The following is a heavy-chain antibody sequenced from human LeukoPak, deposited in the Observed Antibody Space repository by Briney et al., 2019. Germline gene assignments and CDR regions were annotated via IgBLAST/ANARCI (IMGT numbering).Heavy chain of an antibody. CDR1: GFTFSSYA. CDR2: ISGSGGST. V-gene: IGHV3-23*01. Sequence: GGSLRLSCAASGFTFSSYAMSWVRQAPGKGLEGVSAISGSGGSTYYADSVKGRFTISRDNSKNTLYLQMNTLRAEDTAVYYCAKVAHYYGSGSYYEYYSDFWGQGTLVTVSS. CDR3: AKVAHYYGSGSYYEYYSDF. J-gene: IGHJ4*02. D-gene: IGHD3-10*01.